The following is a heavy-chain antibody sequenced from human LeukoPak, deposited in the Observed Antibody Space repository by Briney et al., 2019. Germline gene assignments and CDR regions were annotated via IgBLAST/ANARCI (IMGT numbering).Heavy chain of an antibody. V-gene: IGHV4-4*07. Sequence: SETLSLTCTVSGGSISSYYWSWIRQPAGKGLEWIGRIYTSGSTNYNPSLKSRVTMSVDTSKNQFSLKLSSVTAADTAVYYCARESCTNGVCYSYYYYYMDVWAKGPRSPSP. CDR3: ARESCTNGVCYSYYYYYMDV. J-gene: IGHJ6*03. CDR2: IYTSGST. D-gene: IGHD2-8*01. CDR1: GGSISSYY.